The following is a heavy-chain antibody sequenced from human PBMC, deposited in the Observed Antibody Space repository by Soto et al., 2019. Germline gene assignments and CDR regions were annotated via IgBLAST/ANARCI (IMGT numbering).Heavy chain of an antibody. V-gene: IGHV1-69*01. D-gene: IGHD2-2*01. CDR1: GGTFSSYA. CDR3: ARGPRYCSSTSCFVRPFDP. Sequence: QVQLVQSGAEVKKPGSSVKVSCKASGGTFSSYAISWVRQAPGQGLEWMGGFIPIFGTANYAQKFQGRVTITADESTSTAYMELSSLRSEDTAVYYCARGPRYCSSTSCFVRPFDPWGQGTLVTVSS. CDR2: FIPIFGTA. J-gene: IGHJ5*02.